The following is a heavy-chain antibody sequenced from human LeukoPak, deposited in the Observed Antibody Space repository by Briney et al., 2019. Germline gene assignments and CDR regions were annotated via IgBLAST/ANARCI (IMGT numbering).Heavy chain of an antibody. CDR1: DDSFSSGDSY. V-gene: IGHV4-61*02. CDR3: ARNLPTIFGHFDL. CDR2: IYTSGGT. Sequence: PSQTLSLTCTVSDDSFSSGDSYWSWIRQPAGRGLEWIGRIYTSGGTNYNPSLKSRVTISVDTSKNQFSLKMSSVTAADTAVYYCARNLPTIFGHFDLWGRGTLVTVSS. J-gene: IGHJ2*01. D-gene: IGHD3-9*01.